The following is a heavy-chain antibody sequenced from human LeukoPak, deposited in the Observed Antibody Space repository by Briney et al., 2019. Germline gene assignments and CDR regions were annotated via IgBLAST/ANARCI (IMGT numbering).Heavy chain of an antibody. Sequence: SQTLSLTCAVSGXSISSGGYSWSWIRQPPGKGLEWIGYIYHSGSTYYNPSLKSRVTISVDRSKNQFSLKLSSVTAADTAVYYCARSSTGSYFDYWGQGTLVTVSS. CDR3: ARSSTGSYFDY. CDR1: GXSISSGGYS. V-gene: IGHV4-30-2*02. CDR2: IYHSGST. J-gene: IGHJ4*02. D-gene: IGHD3-3*02.